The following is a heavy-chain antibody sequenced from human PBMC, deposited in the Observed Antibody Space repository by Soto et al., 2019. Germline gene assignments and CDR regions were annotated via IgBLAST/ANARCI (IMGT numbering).Heavy chain of an antibody. CDR2: ISGYNGNT. J-gene: IGHJ5*02. CDR3: ARKSSRSYWFDP. Sequence: GASVKVSCKASGYTFSNYGISWVRQAPGQGLEWMGWISGYNGNTNYAQNFQGRVTMTADPSTRTAYMDLRSLISDDTAVYFCARKSSRSYWFDPWGQGNLVTVSS. V-gene: IGHV1-18*01. D-gene: IGHD2-2*01. CDR1: GYTFSNYG.